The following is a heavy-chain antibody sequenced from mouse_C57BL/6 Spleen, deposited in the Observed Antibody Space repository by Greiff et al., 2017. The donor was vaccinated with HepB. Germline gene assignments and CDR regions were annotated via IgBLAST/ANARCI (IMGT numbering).Heavy chain of an antibody. Sequence: QVQLQQPGTELVKPGASVKLSCKASGYTFTSYWMHWVKQRPGQGLEWIGNINPSNGGTNYNEKFKSKATLTVDKSSSTAYMQLSSLTSEDTAVYYCARSRGIYYRAWFAYWGQGTLVTVSA. J-gene: IGHJ3*01. CDR1: GYTFTSYW. V-gene: IGHV1-53*01. CDR2: INPSNGGT. CDR3: ARSRGIYYRAWFAY. D-gene: IGHD2-14*01.